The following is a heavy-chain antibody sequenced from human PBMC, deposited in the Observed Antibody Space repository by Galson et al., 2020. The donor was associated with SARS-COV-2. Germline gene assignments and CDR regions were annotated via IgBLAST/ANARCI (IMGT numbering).Heavy chain of an antibody. J-gene: IGHJ6*02. CDR3: ARNPRPLLLWFGESGMDV. Sequence: ASVKVSCKASGYTFTSYGISWVRQAPGQGLEWMGWISAYNGNTNYAQKLQGRVTMTTDTSTSTAYMELRSLRSDDTAVYYCARNPRPLLLWFGESGMDVWGQGTTVTVSS. D-gene: IGHD3-10*01. CDR2: ISAYNGNT. V-gene: IGHV1-18*01. CDR1: GYTFTSYG.